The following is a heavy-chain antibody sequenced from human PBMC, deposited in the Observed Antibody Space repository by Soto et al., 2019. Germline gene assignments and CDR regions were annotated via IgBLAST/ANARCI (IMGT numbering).Heavy chain of an antibody. CDR2: IYPGDSDT. V-gene: IGHV5-51*01. Sequence: GESLKISCKDSGYSFTSYWIGWVRQMPGKGLEWMGIIYPGDSDTRYSPSFQGQVTISADDTAIYYCARAYYDNGWAIYRHSAPIDYWGRGTLVTVSS. CDR3: PIDY. D-gene: IGHD3-16*02. J-gene: IGHJ4*02. CDR1: GYSFTSYW.